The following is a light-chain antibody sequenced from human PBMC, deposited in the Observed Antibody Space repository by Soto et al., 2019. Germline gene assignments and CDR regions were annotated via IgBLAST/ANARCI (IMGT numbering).Light chain of an antibody. V-gene: IGKV1-5*03. CDR2: KAS. J-gene: IGKJ1*01. CDR3: QQYNSYWT. Sequence: DIQMTQSPSTLSASVGDRVTITCRASQSISSWLAWYQQKAGEAPKLLIYKASSLESGVPSRFSGSGSGTEFTLTISSLQPDDFATYYCQQYNSYWTFGQGTKVEIK. CDR1: QSISSW.